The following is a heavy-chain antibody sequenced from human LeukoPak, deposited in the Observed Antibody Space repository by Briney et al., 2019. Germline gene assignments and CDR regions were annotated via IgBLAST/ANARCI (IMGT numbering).Heavy chain of an antibody. V-gene: IGHV4-4*07. CDR1: GGSISSYY. CDR3: AREGLVAIPHLYCYYMDV. CDR2: IYTSGST. Sequence: PSETLSLTCTVSGGSISSYYWSWIRQPAGKGLEWIGRIYTSGSTNYNPSLKSRVTMSVDTSKNQFSLKLSSVTAADTAVYYCAREGLVAIPHLYCYYMDVWGKGTTVTVSS. J-gene: IGHJ6*03. D-gene: IGHD2-21*01.